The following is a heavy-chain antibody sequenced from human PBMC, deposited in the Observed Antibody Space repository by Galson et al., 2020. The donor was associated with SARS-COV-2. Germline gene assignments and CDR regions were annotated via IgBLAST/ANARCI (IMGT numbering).Heavy chain of an antibody. J-gene: IGHJ4*02. CDR1: GFTFSSYW. V-gene: IGHV3-7*03. CDR3: ARGDYGGYSYYFDY. CDR2: IKQDGSEK. Sequence: GESLKISCAASGFTFSSYWMSWVRQAPGKGLEWVANIKQDGSEKYYVDSVKGRFTISRDNAKNSLYLQMNSLRAEDTAVYYCARGDYGGYSYYFDYWGQGTLVTVSS. D-gene: IGHD5-12*01.